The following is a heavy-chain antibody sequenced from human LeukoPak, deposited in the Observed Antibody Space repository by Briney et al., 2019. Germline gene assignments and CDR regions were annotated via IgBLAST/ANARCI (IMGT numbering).Heavy chain of an antibody. CDR3: ARRPCSGGSCKDY. V-gene: IGHV4-34*01. CDR2: INHSGSI. Sequence: SETLSLTCAVYGGSFSGYYWSWIRQPPGKGLEWIGEINHSGSINYNPSLKSRVTISVDTSKNQFSLKLSSVTAADTAVYYCARRPCSGGSCKDYRGQGTLVTVSS. CDR1: GGSFSGYY. D-gene: IGHD2-15*01. J-gene: IGHJ4*02.